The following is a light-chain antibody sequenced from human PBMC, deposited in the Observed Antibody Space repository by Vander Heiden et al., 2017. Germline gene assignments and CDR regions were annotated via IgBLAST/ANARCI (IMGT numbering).Light chain of an antibody. Sequence: QSVLTQPPSASGTPGQRVTISCSGSSSNIGSNYVYWYQQLPGTAPKLLIYSKNQRPSGVPDRFSGSKSGTSASLAISGLRSEDEAEYYGAAWDDSLSGLVVFGGGTKLTVL. CDR1: SSNIGSNY. CDR3: AAWDDSLSGLVV. CDR2: SKN. J-gene: IGLJ2*01. V-gene: IGLV1-47*02.